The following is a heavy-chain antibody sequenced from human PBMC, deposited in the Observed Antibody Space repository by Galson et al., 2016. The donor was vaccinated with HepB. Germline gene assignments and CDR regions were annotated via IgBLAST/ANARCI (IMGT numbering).Heavy chain of an antibody. D-gene: IGHD2-21*02. V-gene: IGHV3-9*01. J-gene: IGHJ4*01. CDR3: ATISTGDYYFKY. CDR1: GFTFADFA. Sequence: LRLSCAASGFTFADFAMHWVRQRPGKGLEWVSGINWNAKTIAYADSVRGRFRISRDNSKNSLFLQMDSLRTEDTAFYYCATISTGDYYFKYWGHGTLVTVSS. CDR2: INWNAKTI.